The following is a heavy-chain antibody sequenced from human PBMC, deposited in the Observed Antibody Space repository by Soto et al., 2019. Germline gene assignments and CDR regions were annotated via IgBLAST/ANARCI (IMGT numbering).Heavy chain of an antibody. D-gene: IGHD2-2*01. Sequence: SETLSLTCAVSGGSISSGGYSWSWIRQPPGKGLEWIGYIYHSGSTYYNPSLKSRVTISVDRSKNQFSLKLSSVTAADTAVYYCARVGNGCISTSCYWGPNWFDPWGQGTLVTVSS. V-gene: IGHV4-30-2*01. CDR1: GGSISSGGYS. CDR2: IYHSGST. CDR3: ARVGNGCISTSCYWGPNWFDP. J-gene: IGHJ5*02.